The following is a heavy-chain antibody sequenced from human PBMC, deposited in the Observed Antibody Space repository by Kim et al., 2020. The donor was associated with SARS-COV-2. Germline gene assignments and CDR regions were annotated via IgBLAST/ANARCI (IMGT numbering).Heavy chain of an antibody. V-gene: IGHV3-21*01. J-gene: IGHJ6*02. CDR2: SYF. Sequence: SYFYDADSAKGRFTISRDNAKSSLFLQMNSLRVEDTGVYYCARFEGYGMDVWGQGTTVTVSS. D-gene: IGHD3-9*01. CDR3: ARFEGYGMDV.